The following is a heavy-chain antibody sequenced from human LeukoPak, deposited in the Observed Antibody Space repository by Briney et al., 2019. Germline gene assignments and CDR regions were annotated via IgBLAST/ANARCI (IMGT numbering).Heavy chain of an antibody. CDR3: GKTTVGYSSGQKPAWPVDY. Sequence: GGSPRLSCEASGFTFGSHAMYWVRQAPGKGLEWVAGIFGSGGSPHYADPVKGRFTISRDNSRNTVYLQINSLRAEDTAVYYCGKTTVGYSSGQKPAWPVDYWGQGTLVTVSS. CDR2: IFGSGGSP. D-gene: IGHD5-18*01. J-gene: IGHJ4*02. V-gene: IGHV3-23*01. CDR1: GFTFGSHA.